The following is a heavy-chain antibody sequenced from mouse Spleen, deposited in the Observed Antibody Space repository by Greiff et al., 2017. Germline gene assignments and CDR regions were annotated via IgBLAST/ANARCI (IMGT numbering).Heavy chain of an antibody. CDR1: GYTFTTYP. J-gene: IGHJ1*01. CDR2: FHPYNDDT. Sequence: VQLVESGAELVKPGASVKMSCKASGYTFTTYPIEWMKQNHGKSLEWIGNFHPYNDDTKYNEKFKGKATLTVEKSSSTVYLELSRLTSDDSAVYYCARKRGNYGYFDVWGAGTTVTVSS. CDR3: ARKRGNYGYFDV. V-gene: IGHV1-47*01. D-gene: IGHD2-1*01.